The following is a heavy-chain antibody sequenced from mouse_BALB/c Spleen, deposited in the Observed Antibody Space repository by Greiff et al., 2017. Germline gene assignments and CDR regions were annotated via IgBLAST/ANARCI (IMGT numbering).Heavy chain of an antibody. Sequence: EVHLVESGGDLVKPGGSLKLSCAASGFTFSSYGMSWVRQTPDKRLEWVATISSGGSYTYYPDSVKGRFTISRDNAKNTLYLQMSSLKSEDTAMYYCARRWGTKYYFDYWGQGTTLTVSS. CDR3: ARRWGTKYYFDY. CDR1: GFTFSSYG. J-gene: IGHJ2*01. CDR2: ISSGGSYT. D-gene: IGHD1-1*02. V-gene: IGHV5-6*01.